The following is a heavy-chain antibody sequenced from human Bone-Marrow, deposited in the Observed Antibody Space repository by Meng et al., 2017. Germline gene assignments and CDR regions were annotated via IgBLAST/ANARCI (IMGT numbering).Heavy chain of an antibody. Sequence: GESLKISCAASGFTFSSYAMHWVRQAPGKGLEWVAVISYDGSNKYYADSVKGRFTISRDNAKNSLYLQMNSLRAEDTAVYYCARGRQKLLWFGELFPRNYYYYGMDVWGQGTTVTVSS. V-gene: IGHV3-30*04. CDR1: GFTFSSYA. CDR2: ISYDGSNK. J-gene: IGHJ6*02. CDR3: ARGRQKLLWFGELFPRNYYYYGMDV. D-gene: IGHD3-10*01.